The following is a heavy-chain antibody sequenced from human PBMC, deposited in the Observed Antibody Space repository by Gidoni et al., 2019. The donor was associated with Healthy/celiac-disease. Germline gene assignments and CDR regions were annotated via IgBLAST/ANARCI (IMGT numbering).Heavy chain of an antibody. CDR2: ISYDGSNK. CDR3: AKGPSFHYYYYMDV. V-gene: IGHV3-30*18. CDR1: GFTFSSYG. J-gene: IGHJ6*03. D-gene: IGHD3-16*02. Sequence: QVQLVESGGGVVQPGRSLRLSCAASGFTFSSYGMHWVRQAPGKGLEWVAVISYDGSNKYYADSVKGRFTISRDNSKNTLYLQMNSLRAEDTAVYYCAKGPSFHYYYYMDVWGKGTTVTVSS.